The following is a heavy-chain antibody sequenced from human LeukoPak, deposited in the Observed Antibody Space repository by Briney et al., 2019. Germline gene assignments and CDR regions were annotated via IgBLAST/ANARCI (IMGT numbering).Heavy chain of an antibody. CDR1: GFTFHLYA. CDR3: AKRSYDSSGSTD. J-gene: IGHJ4*02. CDR2: ITGDGRST. Sequence: GRTLRLPCAVSGFTFHLYAMHGVRLAPGKGLECVSLITGDGRSTYYADSVKGGFTITRDNSKNSLYLQMNSLRTEDTALYYCAKRSYDSSGSTDWGQGTVVTVST. V-gene: IGHV3-43*02. D-gene: IGHD3-22*01.